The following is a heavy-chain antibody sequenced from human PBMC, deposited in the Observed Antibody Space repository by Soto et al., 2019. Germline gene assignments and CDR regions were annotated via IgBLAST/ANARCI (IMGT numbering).Heavy chain of an antibody. D-gene: IGHD5-18*01. V-gene: IGHV1-3*05. Sequence: QVQLVQSGAEEKKPGASVKVSCKASGYTFTSYAMHWVRQAPGQRLEWMGWINAGNGNTKYSQKFQGRVTITRDTSACTDYTELSSPTSDDTAVYYCAREGYSYEGMHVWGQGTTVTV. CDR3: AREGYSYEGMHV. J-gene: IGHJ6*02. CDR2: INAGNGNT. CDR1: GYTFTSYA.